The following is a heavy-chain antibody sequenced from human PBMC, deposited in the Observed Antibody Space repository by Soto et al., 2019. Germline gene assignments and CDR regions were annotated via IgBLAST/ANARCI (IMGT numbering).Heavy chain of an antibody. V-gene: IGHV3-73*01. CDR3: TPYSNYVDY. CDR2: IRNKANSYAT. Sequence: EVQLVESGGGLVQPGGSLKLSCAASGFTFSDSAMHWVRQASGKGLEWVGRIRNKANSYATAYAASVKGRFTISRDDSKNTAYLQMNSLKTEDRAVYYCTPYSNYVDYWGQGTLVTVSS. CDR1: GFTFSDSA. D-gene: IGHD4-4*01. J-gene: IGHJ4*02.